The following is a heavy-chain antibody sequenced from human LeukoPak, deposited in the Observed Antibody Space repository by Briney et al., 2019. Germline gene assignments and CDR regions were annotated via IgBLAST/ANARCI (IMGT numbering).Heavy chain of an antibody. V-gene: IGHV4-39*07. CDR3: ARGQDDYSSFYTWFDP. CDR1: GGSISGTTSY. J-gene: IGHJ5*02. D-gene: IGHD4-11*01. Sequence: SETLSLTCAVSGGSISGTTSYWGWIRQPPGKGLEWIGRIYYSGNTYYSPSLKSRLTISIETSKNQFSLKLRSVTAADTAVYYCARGQDDYSSFYTWFDPWGQGTLVTVSS. CDR2: IYYSGNT.